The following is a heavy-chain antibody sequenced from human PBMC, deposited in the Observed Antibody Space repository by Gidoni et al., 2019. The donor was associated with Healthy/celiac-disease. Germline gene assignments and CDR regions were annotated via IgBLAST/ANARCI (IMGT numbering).Heavy chain of an antibody. CDR3: ARVEYYDSSGYYSNWFDP. J-gene: IGHJ5*02. Sequence: QVQLQQSGPGLVKPSQTLSLTCAISGDSVSSNSAAWHWTRQSPSRGLEWLGRTYYRSKWYNDYAVSVKSRITINPDTSKNQFSLQLNSVTPEDTAVYYCARVEYYDSSGYYSNWFDPWGQGTLVTVSS. D-gene: IGHD3-22*01. CDR2: TYYRSKWYN. CDR1: GDSVSSNSAA. V-gene: IGHV6-1*01.